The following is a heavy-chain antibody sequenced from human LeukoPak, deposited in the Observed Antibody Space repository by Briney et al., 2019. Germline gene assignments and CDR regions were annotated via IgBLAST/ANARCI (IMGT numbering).Heavy chain of an antibody. CDR3: ARAVGATTDDAFDI. J-gene: IGHJ3*02. D-gene: IGHD1-26*01. Sequence: GGSLRLSCSASGFIFSSYSMNWVRQAPGKGLEWVSSISSYSNYVYYADSLKGRFTISRDNAKNSLYLQMNSLRAEDTAVYYCARAVGATTDDAFDIWGQGTMVTVSS. CDR2: ISSYSNYV. V-gene: IGHV3-21*06. CDR1: GFIFSSYS.